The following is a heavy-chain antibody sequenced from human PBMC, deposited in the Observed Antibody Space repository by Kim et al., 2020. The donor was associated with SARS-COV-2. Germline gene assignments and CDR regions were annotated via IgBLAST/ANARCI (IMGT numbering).Heavy chain of an antibody. CDR3: AHARRYYFDY. CDR2: DK. D-gene: IGHD6-6*01. V-gene: IGHV2-5*01. J-gene: IGHJ4*02. Sequence: DKRYSPSLKSRLTITKDTSKNQVVLTMTNMEPVDTATYYCAHARRYYFDYWGQGTLVTVSS.